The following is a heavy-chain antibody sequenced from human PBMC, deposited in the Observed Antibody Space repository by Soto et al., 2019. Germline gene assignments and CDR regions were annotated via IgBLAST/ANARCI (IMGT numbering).Heavy chain of an antibody. CDR3: AKGGYSYGYPPDY. Sequence: EVQLVESGGGLVQPGRSLRLSCAASGFTFDDYAMHWVRQAPGKGLEWVSGISWNSGSIGYADSVKGRFTISRDNAKNSLNLQMNSLRAEDTDLYYCAKGGYSYGYPPDYWGQGTLVTVSS. V-gene: IGHV3-9*01. CDR2: ISWNSGSI. CDR1: GFTFDDYA. J-gene: IGHJ4*02. D-gene: IGHD5-18*01.